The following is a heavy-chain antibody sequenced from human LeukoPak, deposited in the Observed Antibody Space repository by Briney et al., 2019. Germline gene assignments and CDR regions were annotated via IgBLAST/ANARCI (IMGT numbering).Heavy chain of an antibody. CDR2: IYYSGST. D-gene: IGHD3-10*01. Sequence: PSETLSLTCTVSGGSISSYYWSWIRQPPGKGLEWIGYIYYSGSTNYNPSLKSRVTISVDTSKNQFSLKLSSVTAADTAVYYCARGGRITMVRGVITPFDYWGQGTLVTVSS. CDR1: GGSISSYY. J-gene: IGHJ4*02. V-gene: IGHV4-59*12. CDR3: ARGGRITMVRGVITPFDY.